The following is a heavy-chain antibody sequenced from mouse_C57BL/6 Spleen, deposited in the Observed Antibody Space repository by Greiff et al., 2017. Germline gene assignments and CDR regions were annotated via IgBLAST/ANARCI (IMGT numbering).Heavy chain of an antibody. Sequence: EVKLVESGPGLVKPSQSLSLTCSVTGYSITSGYYWNWIRQFPGNKLEWMGYISYDGSNNYNPSLKNRISITRDTSKNQFFLKLNSVTTEDTATYYCARVADWYFDVWGTGTTVTVSS. CDR2: ISYDGSN. CDR3: ARVADWYFDV. CDR1: GYSITSGYY. J-gene: IGHJ1*03. D-gene: IGHD1-1*01. V-gene: IGHV3-6*01.